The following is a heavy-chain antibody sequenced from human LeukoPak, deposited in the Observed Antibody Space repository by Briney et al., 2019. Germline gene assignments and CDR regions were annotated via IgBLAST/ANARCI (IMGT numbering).Heavy chain of an antibody. CDR1: GGSISSYC. V-gene: IGHV4-59*01. CDR3: ARADTFDGPTDY. D-gene: IGHD5-24*01. CDR2: IYYSGST. Sequence: SETLSLTCTVSGGSISSYCWSWIRQPPGKGPEWIGYIYYSGSTNYNPSLKSRVTISVDTSKNQFSLKLSSVTAADTAVYYCARADTFDGPTDYWGQGTLVTVSS. J-gene: IGHJ4*02.